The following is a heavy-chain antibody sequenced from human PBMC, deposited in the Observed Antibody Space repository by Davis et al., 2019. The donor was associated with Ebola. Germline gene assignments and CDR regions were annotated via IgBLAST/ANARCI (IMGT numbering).Heavy chain of an antibody. J-gene: IGHJ6*02. CDR2: ISSSSSYI. CDR3: AGIYGDYGKYYYGMDV. D-gene: IGHD4-17*01. V-gene: IGHV3-21*01. Sequence: GESLKISCAASGFTFSSYSMNWVRQAPGKGLEWVSSISSSSSYIYYADSVKGRFTISRDNAKNSLYLQMNSLRAEDTAVYYCAGIYGDYGKYYYGMDVWGQGTTVTVSS. CDR1: GFTFSSYS.